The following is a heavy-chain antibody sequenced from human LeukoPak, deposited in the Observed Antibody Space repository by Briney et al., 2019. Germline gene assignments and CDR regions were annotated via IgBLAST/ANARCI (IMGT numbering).Heavy chain of an antibody. V-gene: IGHV3-7*03. D-gene: IGHD6-19*01. CDR1: GFTFSSYW. CDR3: AKGHLAVAGGYYFDS. Sequence: GSLRLSCAASGFTFSSYWMSWVRQAPGKGLEWVANIKQDGSEKYYVDSVKGRFTISRDNAKNSLYLEMNSLRPEDTAFYYCAKGHLAVAGGYYFDSWGQGTLVTVSS. J-gene: IGHJ4*02. CDR2: IKQDGSEK.